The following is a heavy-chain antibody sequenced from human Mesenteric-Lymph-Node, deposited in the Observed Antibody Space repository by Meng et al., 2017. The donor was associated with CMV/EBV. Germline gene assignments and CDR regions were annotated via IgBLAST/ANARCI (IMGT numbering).Heavy chain of an antibody. D-gene: IGHD4/OR15-4a*01. CDR1: SLSHHHS. CDR2: LSHPAHP. Sequence: SLSHHHSSICVPPPPRQSLAWLWPLSHPAHPTYPNNPSHQSRVTISVDKSKNQFSLSLNSMAAADTAVYYCARGWTNYGEGGYFDLWGRGTLVTVSS. V-gene: IGHV4-4*02. J-gene: IGHJ2*01. CDR3: ARGWTNYGEGGYFDL.